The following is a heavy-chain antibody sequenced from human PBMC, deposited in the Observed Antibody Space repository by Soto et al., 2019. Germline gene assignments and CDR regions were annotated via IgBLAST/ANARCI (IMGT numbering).Heavy chain of an antibody. CDR3: VKDRTKTYYGMDV. V-gene: IGHV3-64D*08. Sequence: GGSLRLSCSASGFTFSSFGMHWVRQAPGKGLEYVSAISSNGGSTYYADSVKDRFTISRDNSKNTLYLQMSSLRAEETAVYYCVKDRTKTYYGMDVWGQGTTVTVSS. CDR2: ISSNGGST. CDR1: GFTFSSFG. J-gene: IGHJ6*02.